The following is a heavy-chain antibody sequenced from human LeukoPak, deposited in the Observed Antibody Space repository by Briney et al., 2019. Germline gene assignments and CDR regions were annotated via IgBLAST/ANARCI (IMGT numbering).Heavy chain of an antibody. D-gene: IGHD2-2*01. J-gene: IGHJ6*03. CDR3: ARELVVPVGRVRERAPRDYYYYMDV. CDR1: GFTFSSYS. V-gene: IGHV3-21*01. CDR2: ISTSSSYI. Sequence: KSGGSLRLSCAASGFTFSSYSMNWVRQAPGKGLEWVSSISTSSSYIYYADSVKGRFTISRDNAKNSLYVQMNSLRAEDTAVYYCARELVVPVGRVRERAPRDYYYYMDVWGKGTTVSISS.